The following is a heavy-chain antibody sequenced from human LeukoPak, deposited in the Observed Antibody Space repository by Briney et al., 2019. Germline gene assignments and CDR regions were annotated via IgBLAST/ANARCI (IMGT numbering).Heavy chain of an antibody. CDR2: ISWNSGSI. CDR1: GFTFDDYA. J-gene: IGHJ4*02. CDR3: AKGACSGGSCYSDY. V-gene: IGHV3-9*01. D-gene: IGHD2-15*01. Sequence: GGSLRLSCAASGFTFDDYAMHWVRQAPGKGLEWVSGISWNSGSIGYADSVKGRFTISRDNAKNSLYLQMNSLRAEDTALYYCAKGACSGGSCYSDYWGQGTLVSVSS.